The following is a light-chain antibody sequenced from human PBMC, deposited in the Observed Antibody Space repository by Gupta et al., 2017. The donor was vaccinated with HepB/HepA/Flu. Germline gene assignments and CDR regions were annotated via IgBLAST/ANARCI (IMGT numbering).Light chain of an antibody. CDR3: QQDDNLPSLT. V-gene: IGKV1-33*01. Sequence: DIQMTQSPSSLAASVGARVIFTCQASQDIRNYLIWYKQKPRKAPKLLIYDAFNLETGVTSRFGGSGYGKDFAFSNSSRQQEDIASYYSQQDDNLPSLTFGRGTKVEIK. J-gene: IGKJ4*01. CDR2: DAF. CDR1: QDIRNY.